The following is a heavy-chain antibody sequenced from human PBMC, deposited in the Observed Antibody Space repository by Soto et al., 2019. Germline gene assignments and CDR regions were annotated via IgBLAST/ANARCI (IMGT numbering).Heavy chain of an antibody. CDR1: GYTSTGYY. Sequence: ASVKVSCKASGYTSTGYYMHWVRQAPGQGLEWMGWINPNSGGTNYAQKFQGRVTMTRDTSISTAYMELSRLRSDDTAVYYCARDGASAFWSGYSLGMDVWGQGTTVTVSS. J-gene: IGHJ6*02. V-gene: IGHV1-2*02. CDR3: ARDGASAFWSGYSLGMDV. D-gene: IGHD3-3*01. CDR2: INPNSGGT.